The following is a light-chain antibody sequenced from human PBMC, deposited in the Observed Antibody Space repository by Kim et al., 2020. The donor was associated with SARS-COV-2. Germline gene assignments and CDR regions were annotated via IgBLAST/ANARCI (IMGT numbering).Light chain of an antibody. Sequence: SPGERATLSCRASQSASRNLAWYQQKPGQAPRLLIYGASTRATGIPARFSGSGSGTEFTLTISSLQSEDFAVYYCQQYNNWPPLTFGGGTKVDIK. J-gene: IGKJ4*01. CDR3: QQYNNWPPLT. V-gene: IGKV3-15*01. CDR2: GAS. CDR1: QSASRN.